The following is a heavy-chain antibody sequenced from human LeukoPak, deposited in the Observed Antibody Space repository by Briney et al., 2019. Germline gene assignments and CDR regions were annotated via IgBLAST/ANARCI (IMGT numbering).Heavy chain of an antibody. Sequence: GGSLRLSCAASGFTFDDYAMRWVRQAPGKGLEWVAVISYDGSNKYYADSVKGRFTISRDNSKNTLYLQMNSLRAEDTAVYYCARDPSTNLDYWGQGTLVTVSS. CDR3: ARDPSTNLDY. J-gene: IGHJ4*02. V-gene: IGHV3-30-3*01. CDR1: GFTFDDYA. CDR2: ISYDGSNK.